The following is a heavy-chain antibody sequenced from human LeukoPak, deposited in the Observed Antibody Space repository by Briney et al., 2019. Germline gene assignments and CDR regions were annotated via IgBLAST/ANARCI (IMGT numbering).Heavy chain of an antibody. J-gene: IGHJ4*02. CDR1: GDSINSLDL. V-gene: IGHV4-4*02. D-gene: IGHD3-22*01. CDR2: MYLSGTT. CDR3: ASLVGRYSSGLYYYYFDY. Sequence: SGTLSLTCTVSGDSINSLDLWSWVRQPPGKGLEWIGEMYLSGTTHSNPSVKSRVTISIDKSKNQFFLNLSSVTAADTAVYYCASLVGRYSSGLYYYYFDYWGQGTLVTVS.